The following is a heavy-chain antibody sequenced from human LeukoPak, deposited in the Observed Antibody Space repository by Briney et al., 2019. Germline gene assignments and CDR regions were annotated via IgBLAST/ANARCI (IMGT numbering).Heavy chain of an antibody. V-gene: IGHV1-8*01. Sequence: ASVKVSCKASGYTFTSYDISWVRQATGQGLEWMGWMNPNSGKTGYAQKFQGRVTMTRNTSISTAYMELSSLRSEDTAVYYCARDYYESSGYDYWGQGTLVTVSS. CDR2: MNPNSGKT. CDR3: ARDYYESSGYDY. D-gene: IGHD3-22*01. CDR1: GYTFTSYD. J-gene: IGHJ4*02.